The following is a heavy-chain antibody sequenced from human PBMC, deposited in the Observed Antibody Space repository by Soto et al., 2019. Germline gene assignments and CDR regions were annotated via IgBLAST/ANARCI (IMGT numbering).Heavy chain of an antibody. V-gene: IGHV4-59*13. CDR2: IYYSGST. J-gene: IGHJ5*02. CDR1: GGSISSCY. CDR3: ARPHGGSSGWDNWFDP. D-gene: IGHD6-25*01. Sequence: SETLSLTCTVSGGSISSCYWSWIRQPPGKGLEWIGYIYYSGSTNYNPSLKSRVTISVDTSKNQFSLKLSSVTAADTAVYYCARPHGGSSGWDNWFDPWGQGTLVTVSS.